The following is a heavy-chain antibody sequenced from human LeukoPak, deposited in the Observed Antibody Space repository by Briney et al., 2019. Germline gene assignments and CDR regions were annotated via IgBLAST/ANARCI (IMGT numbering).Heavy chain of an antibody. V-gene: IGHV3-7*01. CDR2: ITPDGRDR. Sequence: GGSLTPSCAASGFTFGRHWMNWVRQAPGKGLEWVASITPDGRDRYYVDSVKGRFTVSRDNAKNSLYLQMISLRGEDTAVYFCARSNYGTYDYWGQGALVTVSS. CDR3: ARSNYGTYDY. CDR1: GFTFGRHW. D-gene: IGHD1-26*01. J-gene: IGHJ4*02.